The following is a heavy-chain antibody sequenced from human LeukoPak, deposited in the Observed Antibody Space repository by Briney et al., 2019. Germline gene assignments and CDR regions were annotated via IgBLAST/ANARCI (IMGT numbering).Heavy chain of an antibody. V-gene: IGHV3-64*01. J-gene: IGHJ6*02. Sequence: HSGGSLRLSCAASGFTFSSYAMHWVRQAPGKGLEYVSAISSNGGSTYYANSVKGRFTISRDNSKSTLYLQMGSLRAEDMAVYYCARDFGDGDVWGQGTTVTVSS. D-gene: IGHD3-10*01. CDR1: GFTFSSYA. CDR3: ARDFGDGDV. CDR2: ISSNGGST.